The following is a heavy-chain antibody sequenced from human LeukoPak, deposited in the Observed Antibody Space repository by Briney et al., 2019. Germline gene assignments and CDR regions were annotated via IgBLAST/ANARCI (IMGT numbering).Heavy chain of an antibody. CDR2: IYHSGST. Sequence: SETLSLTCAVSGGSISSGGYSWSWIRQPPGTGLEWIGYIYHSGSTYYNPSLKSRVTISVDRSKNQFSLKLSSVTAADTAVYYCARLYSGYVSVWGQGTTVTVSS. J-gene: IGHJ6*02. V-gene: IGHV4-30-2*01. D-gene: IGHD5-12*01. CDR3: ARLYSGYVSV. CDR1: GGSISSGGYS.